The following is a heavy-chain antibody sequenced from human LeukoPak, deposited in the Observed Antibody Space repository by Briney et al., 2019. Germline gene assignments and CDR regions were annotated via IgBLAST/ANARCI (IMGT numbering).Heavy chain of an antibody. CDR3: ARDQDYYGSGSFFFDY. CDR1: GYTFTSYY. CDR2: INPSGGST. Sequence: GASVKVSCKASGYTFTSYYMHWVRQAPGQGLEWMGIINPSGGSTSYAQKFQGRVTMTRDTSTSTVYMELSSLRSEDTAVYYCARDQDYYGSGSFFFDYWGQGTLVTVSS. D-gene: IGHD3-10*01. J-gene: IGHJ4*02. V-gene: IGHV1-46*01.